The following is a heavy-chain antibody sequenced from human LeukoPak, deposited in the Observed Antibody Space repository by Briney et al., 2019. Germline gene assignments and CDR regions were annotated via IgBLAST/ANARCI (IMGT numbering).Heavy chain of an antibody. V-gene: IGHV1-24*01. J-gene: IGHJ4*02. D-gene: IGHD3-16*02. CDR3: ATGGVMITFGGVIAPSTPFDY. CDR2: FDPEDGET. Sequence: GASVKVSCKVSGYTLTELSMHWVRQAPGKGLEWMGGFDPEDGETIYAQKFQGRVTMTEDTSTDTAYMELSSLRSEDTAVYYCATGGVMITFGGVIAPSTPFDYWGQGTLVTVSS. CDR1: GYTLTELS.